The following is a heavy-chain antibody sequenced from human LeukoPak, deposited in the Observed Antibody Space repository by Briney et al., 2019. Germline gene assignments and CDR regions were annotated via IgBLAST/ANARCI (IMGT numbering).Heavy chain of an antibody. CDR2: INPNSGGT. D-gene: IGHD3-9*01. Sequence: ASVKVSCKASGYTFTGYYMHWVRQAPGQGLEWMGWINPNSGGTNYAQKFQGRVTMTRDTSISTAYMELSRLRSDDTAVYYCARSTPQLRYFDWHVSMDVWGQGTTVTVSS. CDR1: GYTFTGYY. J-gene: IGHJ6*02. V-gene: IGHV1-2*02. CDR3: ARSTPQLRYFDWHVSMDV.